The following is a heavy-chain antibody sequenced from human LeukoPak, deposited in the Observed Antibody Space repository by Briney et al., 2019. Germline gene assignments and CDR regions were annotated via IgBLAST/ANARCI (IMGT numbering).Heavy chain of an antibody. D-gene: IGHD3-10*01. CDR1: GGSFSGYY. J-gene: IGHJ4*02. CDR2: IKHSGST. CDR3: ARAPEGIYGSGNIPSFDY. Sequence: SETLSLTCAVYGGSFSGYYWSWIRQPPGKWLEWIGEIKHSGSTNYNPSLKSRVTISVDTSKNQFSLKLSSVTAADTAVYYCARAPEGIYGSGNIPSFDYWGQGTLVTVSS. V-gene: IGHV4-34*01.